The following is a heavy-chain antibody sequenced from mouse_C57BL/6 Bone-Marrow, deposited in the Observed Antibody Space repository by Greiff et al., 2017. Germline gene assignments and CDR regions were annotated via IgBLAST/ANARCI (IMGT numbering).Heavy chain of an antibody. J-gene: IGHJ4*01. Sequence: QVQLQQPGAELVMPGASVKLSCKASGYTFTSYWMHWVKQRPGQGLEWIGEIDPSDSYTNYNQKFKGKSTLTVDKSSSTAYMQLSGLTSDDSAVYYCARSNWDPYYAMDYWGQGTSVTVSS. CDR3: ARSNWDPYYAMDY. V-gene: IGHV1-69*01. CDR1: GYTFTSYW. CDR2: IDPSDSYT. D-gene: IGHD4-1*01.